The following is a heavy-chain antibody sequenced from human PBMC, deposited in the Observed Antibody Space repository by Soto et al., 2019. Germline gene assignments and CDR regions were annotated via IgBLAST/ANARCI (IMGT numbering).Heavy chain of an antibody. V-gene: IGHV4-30-4*01. Sequence: SETLSLTCTVSGGSIRSGDDYWSWIRQPPGKGLEWIGYIYYTGSTYYNPSLKSRLTISVDTSKNQFSLKLSSVTAADTAVYYCARDFWDYWGQGTVVTVSS. D-gene: IGHD3-3*01. J-gene: IGHJ4*02. CDR2: IYYTGST. CDR3: ARDFWDY. CDR1: GGSIRSGDDY.